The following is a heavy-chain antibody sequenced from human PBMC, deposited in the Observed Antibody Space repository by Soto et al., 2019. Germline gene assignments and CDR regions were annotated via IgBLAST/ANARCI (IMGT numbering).Heavy chain of an antibody. CDR3: ARDGVVVPAAILVGSYYYYYGMDV. J-gene: IGHJ6*02. Sequence: EVQLVESGGGLVQPGGSLRLSCAASGFTFSSYSMNWVRQAPGKGLEWVSYISSSSSTLYYADSVKGRFTISRDNAKNSLDLQMNSLRDEDTAVDYCARDGVVVPAAILVGSYYYYYGMDVWVQVTTVTVSS. CDR1: GFTFSSYS. V-gene: IGHV3-48*02. CDR2: ISSSSSTL. D-gene: IGHD2-2*02.